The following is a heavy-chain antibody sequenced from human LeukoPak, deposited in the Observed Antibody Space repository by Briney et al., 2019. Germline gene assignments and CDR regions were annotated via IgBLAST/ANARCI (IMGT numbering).Heavy chain of an antibody. D-gene: IGHD1-1*01. CDR1: GFSFSSYW. CDR2: INSDGSST. V-gene: IGHV3-74*01. Sequence: PGGSLRLSCVASGFSFSSYWMHWVRQAPGKGLVWVSRINSDGSSTSYADSVKGRFTISRDNAKNTLYLQMNSLRAEDTAVYYCTRPMSMATTGNYYYGMDVWGQGTTVTVSS. CDR3: TRPMSMATTGNYYYGMDV. J-gene: IGHJ6*02.